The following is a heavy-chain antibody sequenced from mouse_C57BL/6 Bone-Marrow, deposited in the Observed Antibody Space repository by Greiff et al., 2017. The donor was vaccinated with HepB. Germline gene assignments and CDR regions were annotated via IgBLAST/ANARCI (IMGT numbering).Heavy chain of an antibody. CDR1: GYTFTGYW. D-gene: IGHD1-1*01. CDR2: ILPGSGST. Sequence: VQVVESGAELMKPGASVKLSCKATGYTFTGYWIEWVKQRPGHGLEWIGEILPGSGSTNYNEKFKGKATFTADTSSNTAYMQLSSLTTEDSAIYYCARRGDYYGSSYDAMDYWGQGTSVTVSS. V-gene: IGHV1-9*01. CDR3: ARRGDYYGSSYDAMDY. J-gene: IGHJ4*01.